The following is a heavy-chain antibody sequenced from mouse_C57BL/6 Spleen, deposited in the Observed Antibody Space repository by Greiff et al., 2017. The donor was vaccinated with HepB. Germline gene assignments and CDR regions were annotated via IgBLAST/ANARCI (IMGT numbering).Heavy chain of an antibody. Sequence: EVMLVESGGGLVQPGGSLKLSCAASGFTFSDYYMYWVRQTPEKRLEWVAYISNGGGSTYYPDTVKGRFTISRDNAKNTLYLQMSRLKSEDTAMYYCARLELGLDYWGQGTTLTVSS. CDR2: ISNGGGST. V-gene: IGHV5-12*01. D-gene: IGHD4-1*01. CDR3: ARLELGLDY. CDR1: GFTFSDYY. J-gene: IGHJ2*01.